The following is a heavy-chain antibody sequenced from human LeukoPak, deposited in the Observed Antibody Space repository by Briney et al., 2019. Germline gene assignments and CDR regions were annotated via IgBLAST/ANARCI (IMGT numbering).Heavy chain of an antibody. CDR1: GFTFSSYA. CDR3: ALIAAAGNYYFDY. Sequence: GRSLRLSCAASGFTFSSYAMHWVRQAPGKGLEWVAVISYDGSNKYYADSVKGRFTISRDNSKNTLYLQMNSLRAEDTAVYYCALIAAAGNYYFDYWGQGTLVTVSS. D-gene: IGHD6-13*01. J-gene: IGHJ4*02. V-gene: IGHV3-30*04. CDR2: ISYDGSNK.